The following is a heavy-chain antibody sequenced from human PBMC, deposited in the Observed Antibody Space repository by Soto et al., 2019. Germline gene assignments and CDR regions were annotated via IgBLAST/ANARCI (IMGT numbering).Heavy chain of an antibody. CDR2: IYYSGST. Sequence: SETLSLTCTVSGGSISSGDYYWSWIRQPPGKGLEWIGYIYYSGSTYYNPSLKSRVTISVDTSKNQFSLKLSSVTAADTAVYYCARALIVVDLYYYYGMDVWGQGTTVTVSS. D-gene: IGHD2-15*01. V-gene: IGHV4-30-4*01. CDR3: ARALIVVDLYYYYGMDV. J-gene: IGHJ6*02. CDR1: GGSISSGDYY.